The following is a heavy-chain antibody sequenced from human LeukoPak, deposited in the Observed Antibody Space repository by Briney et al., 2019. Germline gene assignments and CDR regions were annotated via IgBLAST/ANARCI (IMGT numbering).Heavy chain of an antibody. Sequence: SETLSLTCTVSGGSISSYYWSWIRQPPGKGLEWIGYIYYSGSTNYNPSLESRVTISVDTSKNQFSLKLSSVTAADTAVYYCARAVPFDYWGQGTLVAVSS. J-gene: IGHJ4*02. D-gene: IGHD3-10*01. CDR3: ARAVPFDY. V-gene: IGHV4-59*01. CDR1: GGSISSYY. CDR2: IYYSGST.